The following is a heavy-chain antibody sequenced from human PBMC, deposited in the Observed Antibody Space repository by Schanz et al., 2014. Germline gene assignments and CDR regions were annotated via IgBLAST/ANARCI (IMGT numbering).Heavy chain of an antibody. CDR1: GYTFTTYY. Sequence: QVLQVQSGSELKKPGTSVKVSCKASGYTFTTYYMLWVRQAPGQGIEWMGIINPSGGSTRYGQKFQGRITVTTDTSTRTVYLELSSLRTDDTAVYFCGRGCSRSYIDFWGQGTLITVSS. J-gene: IGHJ4*02. CDR3: GRGCSRSYIDF. D-gene: IGHD2-15*01. V-gene: IGHV1-46*03. CDR2: INPSGGST.